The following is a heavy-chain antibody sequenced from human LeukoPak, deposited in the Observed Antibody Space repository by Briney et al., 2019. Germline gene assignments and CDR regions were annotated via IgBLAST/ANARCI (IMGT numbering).Heavy chain of an antibody. V-gene: IGHV1-46*01. Sequence: ASVKVSCKASGYTFTSYYMHWVRQAPGQGLEWMGIINPSGGSTSYAQKFQGRVTMTRDTSTSTVYMELSSLRSEDTAVYYCARAPELYSTSRSAFDYWGQGTLVTVSS. J-gene: IGHJ4*02. CDR1: GYTFTSYY. CDR2: INPSGGST. CDR3: ARAPELYSTSRSAFDY. D-gene: IGHD6-13*01.